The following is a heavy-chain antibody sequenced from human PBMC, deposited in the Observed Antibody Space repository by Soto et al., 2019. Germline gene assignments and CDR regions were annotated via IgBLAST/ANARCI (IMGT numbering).Heavy chain of an antibody. Sequence: LSLTCTVSGGSISSYYWSWIRQPPGKGLEWIGYIYYSGSTNYNPSLKSRVTISVDTSKNQFSLKLSSVTAADTAVYYCARGGSSWYNWFDPWGQGTLVTVSS. D-gene: IGHD6-13*01. CDR3: ARGGSSWYNWFDP. V-gene: IGHV4-59*01. CDR2: IYYSGST. CDR1: GGSISSYY. J-gene: IGHJ5*02.